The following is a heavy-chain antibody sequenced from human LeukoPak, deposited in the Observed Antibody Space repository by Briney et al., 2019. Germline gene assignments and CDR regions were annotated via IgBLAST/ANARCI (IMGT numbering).Heavy chain of an antibody. V-gene: IGHV3-74*01. CDR2: FYSDGGRT. CDR1: GFTLSSNW. Sequence: GGSLRLSCAGSGFTLSSNWMHWVRQAPGKGLVWVARFYSDGGRTNYADSVKGRFTISGDNAKNTQYLQMSSPRAEDTAVYYCARSGRGGAFDIWGQGTMVTVSS. D-gene: IGHD1-26*01. J-gene: IGHJ3*02. CDR3: ARSGRGGAFDI.